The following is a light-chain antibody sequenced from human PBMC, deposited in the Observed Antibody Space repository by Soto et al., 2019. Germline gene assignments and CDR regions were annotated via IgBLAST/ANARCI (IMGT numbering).Light chain of an antibody. Sequence: EIVMTQSPATLSVSPGEGATLSCKASQNVYNNLAWYQQRPGQPPRLLIYDASTTATGISARFSGSGYGTEFTLTTSSLQSEDFAVYFCQQCRNWPLTFGGGTEVESK. CDR2: DAS. CDR3: QQCRNWPLT. J-gene: IGKJ4*01. CDR1: QNVYNN. V-gene: IGKV3-15*01.